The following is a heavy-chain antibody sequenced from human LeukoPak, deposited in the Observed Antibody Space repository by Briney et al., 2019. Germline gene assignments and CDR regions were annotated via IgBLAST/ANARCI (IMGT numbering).Heavy chain of an antibody. CDR3: ARHGSVAKLRFDY. D-gene: IGHD3-9*01. CDR1: GGSISSYY. Sequence: PSETLSLTCTVSGGSISSYYWSWIRQPPGKGLEWSGYIYYSGSTDYNPSLKSRVTISLDTSKNHFSLKLSSVTAADTAVYYCARHGSVAKLRFDYWGQGTMVTVSS. CDR2: IYYSGST. J-gene: IGHJ3*01. V-gene: IGHV4-59*08.